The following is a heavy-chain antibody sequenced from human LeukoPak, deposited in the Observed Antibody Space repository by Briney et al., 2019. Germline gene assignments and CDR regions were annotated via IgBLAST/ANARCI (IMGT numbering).Heavy chain of an antibody. V-gene: IGHV4-31*03. J-gene: IGHJ5*02. CDR2: IYYSGST. CDR3: AMGYCSSTSCYPWT. D-gene: IGHD2-2*01. CDR1: GGSISSGGYY. Sequence: SETLSLTCTVSGGSISSGGYYWSWIRQHPGKGLEWIGYIYYSGSTYYNPSLKNRGTITVDTSKNHFSLKLTSVTAADTAVYYSAMGYCSSTSCYPWTWGQGTLVTVSS.